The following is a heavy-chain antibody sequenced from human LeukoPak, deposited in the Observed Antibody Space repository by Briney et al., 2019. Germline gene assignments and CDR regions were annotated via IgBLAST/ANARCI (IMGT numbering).Heavy chain of an antibody. CDR1: GGSISSYY. CDR2: IYYSGST. J-gene: IGHJ5*02. V-gene: IGHV4-59*01. D-gene: IGHD2-2*01. CDR3: ARDQYCSSTSCHGWFDH. Sequence: SETLSLTCTVSGGSISSYYWSWIRQPPGKGLEWIGYIYYSGSTNYNPSLKSRVTISVDTSKNQFSLKLSSVTAADTAVYYCARDQYCSSTSCHGWFDHWGQGTLVTVSS.